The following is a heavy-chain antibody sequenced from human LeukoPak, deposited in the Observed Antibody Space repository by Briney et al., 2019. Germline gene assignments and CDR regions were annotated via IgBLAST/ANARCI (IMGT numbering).Heavy chain of an antibody. V-gene: IGHV3-7*01. D-gene: IGHD3-22*01. CDR2: IKEDGSEE. CDR1: GFTFSSYW. Sequence: PGGSLRLSCAASGFTFSSYWLSWVRQAPGKGLECVANIKEDGSEEYYVDSVKGRFYISRDNAKNSLYLQMNSLRAEDTAVYYCARDWLAGNPYHAFDLWGKGTMVTVSS. J-gene: IGHJ3*01. CDR3: ARDWLAGNPYHAFDL.